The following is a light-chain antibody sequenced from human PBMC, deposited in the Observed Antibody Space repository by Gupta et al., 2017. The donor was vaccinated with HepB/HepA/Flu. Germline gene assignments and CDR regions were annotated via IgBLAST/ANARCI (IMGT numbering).Light chain of an antibody. CDR3: QSYDSSLSGSV. J-gene: IGLJ3*02. CDR1: SSNIGAGYD. V-gene: IGLV1-40*01. CDR2: GNS. Sequence: QSVLTQPPSVSGPPGQRVTISCTGSSSNIGAGYDVHWYQQPPGTAPKLLIYGNSNRPSGVPDRFSGSKSGTSASLAITGLQAEDEADYYCQSYDSSLSGSVFVGGTKLTVL.